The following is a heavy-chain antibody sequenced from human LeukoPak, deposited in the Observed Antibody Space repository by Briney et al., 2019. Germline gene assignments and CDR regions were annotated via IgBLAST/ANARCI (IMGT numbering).Heavy chain of an antibody. Sequence: ASVKVSCKASGRTFSSYAISWVRQAPGQGLEWMGRIIPILGIANYAQKFQGRVTITADKSTSTAYMELSSLRSEDTAVYYCASSPTNYLDYWGQGTLVTVSS. CDR2: IIPILGIA. J-gene: IGHJ4*02. CDR1: GRTFSSYA. V-gene: IGHV1-69*04. CDR3: ASSPTNYLDY. D-gene: IGHD5-12*01.